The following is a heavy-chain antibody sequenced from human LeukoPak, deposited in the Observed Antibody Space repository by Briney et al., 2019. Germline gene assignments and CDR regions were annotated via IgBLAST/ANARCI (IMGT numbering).Heavy chain of an antibody. V-gene: IGHV1-2*02. D-gene: IGHD6-13*01. J-gene: IGHJ4*02. CDR2: INPNSGGK. Sequence: WINPNSGGKNYAQKFQGRVTMTRETSISTAYMELSRLRSDDTAVYYCARVESIAAAGYFDYWGQGTLVTVSS. CDR3: ARVESIAAAGYFDY.